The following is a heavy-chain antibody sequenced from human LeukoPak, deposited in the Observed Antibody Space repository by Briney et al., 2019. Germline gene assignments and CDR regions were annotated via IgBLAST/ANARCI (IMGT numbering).Heavy chain of an antibody. CDR1: GFTFSSYS. J-gene: IGHJ4*02. Sequence: PGGSLRLSCAASGFTFSSYSMNWVRQAPGKGLEWVSSISSSSSYIYYADSVKGRFTISRDNAKNSLYLQMNSLRAEDTAVYYCARGASGVSITGTTIGYWGQGTLVTVSS. D-gene: IGHD1-7*01. CDR3: ARGASGVSITGTTIGY. CDR2: ISSSSSYI. V-gene: IGHV3-21*01.